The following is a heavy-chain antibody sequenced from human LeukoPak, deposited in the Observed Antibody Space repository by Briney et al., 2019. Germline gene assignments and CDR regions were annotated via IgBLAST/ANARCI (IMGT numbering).Heavy chain of an antibody. CDR1: GGSISSYY. CDR2: IYTSGST. V-gene: IGHV4-4*07. D-gene: IGHD3-22*01. Sequence: PSETLSLTCTVSGGSISSYYWSWTRQPAGKGLEWIGRIYTSGSTNYNPSLKSRVTMSVDTSKNQFSLKLSSVTAADTAVYYCARASYSYDINGWVPFDYWGQGTLVTVSS. CDR3: ARASYSYDINGWVPFDY. J-gene: IGHJ4*02.